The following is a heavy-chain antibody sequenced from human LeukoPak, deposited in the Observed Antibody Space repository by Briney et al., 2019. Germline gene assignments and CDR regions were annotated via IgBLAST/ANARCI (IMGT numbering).Heavy chain of an antibody. J-gene: IGHJ2*01. D-gene: IGHD6-13*01. CDR1: GGSISSSSYY. CDR3: ASEPFIAAAYWYFDL. V-gene: IGHV4-39*01. CDR2: IYYSGST. Sequence: PSETLSLTCTVSGGSISSSSYYWGWIRQPPGKGLEWIGSIYYSGSTYYNPSLKSRVTISVDTSKNQFSLKLSSVTAADTAVYYCASEPFIAAAYWYFDLWGRGTLVSVSS.